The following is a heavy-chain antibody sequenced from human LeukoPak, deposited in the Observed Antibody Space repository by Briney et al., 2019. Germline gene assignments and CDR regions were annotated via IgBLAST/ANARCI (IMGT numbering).Heavy chain of an antibody. J-gene: IGHJ4*02. CDR1: GFTFDDYA. CDR2: ISWNSGTI. V-gene: IGHV3-9*01. D-gene: IGHD3-22*01. CDR3: AKEDNYYDSSGPFDY. Sequence: GGSLRLSCAASGFTFDDYAMHWVRQAPGKGLEWVSGISWNSGTIGYADSVKGRFIISGDNAKNSLYLQMNSLRAEDTALYYCAKEDNYYDSSGPFDYWGQGTLVTVSS.